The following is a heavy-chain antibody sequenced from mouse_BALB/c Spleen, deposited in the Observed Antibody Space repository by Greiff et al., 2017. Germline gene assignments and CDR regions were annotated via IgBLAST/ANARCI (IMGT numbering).Heavy chain of an antibody. CDR3: AREDYGNSPAY. D-gene: IGHD2-1*01. CDR1: GFTFSSYA. J-gene: IGHJ3*01. V-gene: IGHV5-9-4*01. CDR2: ISSGGSYT. Sequence: EVKLMESGGGLVKPGGSLKLSCAASGFTFSSYAMSWVRQSPEKRLEWVAEISSGGSYTYYPDTVTGRFTISRDNAKNTLYLEMSSLRSEDTAMYYCAREDYGNSPAYWGQGTLVTVSA.